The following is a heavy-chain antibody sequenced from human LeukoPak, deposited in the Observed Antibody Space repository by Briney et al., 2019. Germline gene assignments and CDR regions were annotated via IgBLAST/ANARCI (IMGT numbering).Heavy chain of an antibody. Sequence: SETLSLTCAVYGGSFSAYYWSWIRQAPGKGLEWIGEINHSGSTNYNPSLKRRVTISLDTSKKQFSLKLRSVTAADTAVYYCARRPLRFGEDYFDDWGQGTLVTVSS. CDR1: GGSFSAYY. J-gene: IGHJ4*02. V-gene: IGHV4-34*01. CDR3: ARRPLRFGEDYFDD. CDR2: INHSGST. D-gene: IGHD3-10*01.